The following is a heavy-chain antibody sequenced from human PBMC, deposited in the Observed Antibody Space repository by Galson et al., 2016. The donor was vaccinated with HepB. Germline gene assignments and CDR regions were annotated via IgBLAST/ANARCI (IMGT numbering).Heavy chain of an antibody. CDR1: GFSFSSYG. J-gene: IGHJ6*02. V-gene: IGHV3-30*18. CDR3: AKDGWRSSVGYFYYYGLDV. D-gene: IGHD3-16*01. Sequence: SLRLSCAASGFSFSSYGMHWVRQPPGKGLEWVALVSSDETNKFYADSVKGRFTISRDNSKNTLYLQMNILRAEDTAVYYCAKDGWRSSVGYFYYYGLDVWGHGTTVTVSS. CDR2: VSSDETNK.